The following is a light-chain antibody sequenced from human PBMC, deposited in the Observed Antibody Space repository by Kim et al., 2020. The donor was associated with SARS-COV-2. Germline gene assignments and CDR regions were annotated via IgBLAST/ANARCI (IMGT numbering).Light chain of an antibody. CDR3: CSYAGSTTYV. V-gene: IGLV2-23*01. Sequence: GQAIPISCTGTRSAVGNYNLVSWYQQHPGKAPKLMIYEGSKRPSGVSNRFSGSKSGNTASLTISGLQAEDESDYYCCSYAGSTTYVFGTGTKVTVL. CDR1: RSAVGNYNL. J-gene: IGLJ1*01. CDR2: EGS.